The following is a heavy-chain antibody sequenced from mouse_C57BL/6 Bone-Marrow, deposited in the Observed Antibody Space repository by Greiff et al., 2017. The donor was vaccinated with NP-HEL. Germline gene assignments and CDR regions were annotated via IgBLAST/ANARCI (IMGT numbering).Heavy chain of an antibody. CDR1: GYTFTDYY. J-gene: IGHJ1*03. CDR3: ARERVYYGSSHWYFEV. V-gene: IGHV1-19*01. D-gene: IGHD1-1*01. CDR2: INPYNGGT. Sequence: VQLQQSGPVLVKPGASVKMSCKASGYTFTDYYMNWVKQSHGKSLEWIGVINPYNGGTSYNQKFKGKATLTVDKSSSTAYMELNSLTSEDSAVYYCARERVYYGSSHWYFEVWGTGTTVTVSS.